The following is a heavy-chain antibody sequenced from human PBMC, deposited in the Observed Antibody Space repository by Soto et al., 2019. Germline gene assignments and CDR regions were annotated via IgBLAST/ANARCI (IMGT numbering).Heavy chain of an antibody. CDR2: IFSNDEK. V-gene: IGHV2-26*01. Sequence: SGPTLVNPTETLTLTCTVSGFSLSNARMSVGWIRQPRGKALEWLAHIFSNDEKSYSTSLKSRLTISKDTSKSQVVLTMTTMDPVDTATYYCALTDVYSSSSHDAFDIWGQGTMVTVSS. D-gene: IGHD6-6*01. CDR1: GFSLSNARMS. J-gene: IGHJ3*02. CDR3: ALTDVYSSSSHDAFDI.